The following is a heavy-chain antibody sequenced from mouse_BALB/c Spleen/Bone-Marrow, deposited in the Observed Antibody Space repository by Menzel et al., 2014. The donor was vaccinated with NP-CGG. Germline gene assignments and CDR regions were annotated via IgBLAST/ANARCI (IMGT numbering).Heavy chain of an antibody. CDR1: GYAFTNYL. D-gene: IGHD4-1*01. CDR3: ARCLTGTSAMDY. Sequence: QDQLEQSGGELGRSGTSVKVSCKASGYAFTNYLIEWVKQRPGQGLEWIGVINPGSGGTNYNEKFKAKATLTADKSSSTAYMQLSSLTSDDSAVYFCARCLTGTSAMDYWGQGTSVTVSS. CDR2: INPGSGGT. J-gene: IGHJ4*01. V-gene: IGHV1-54*01.